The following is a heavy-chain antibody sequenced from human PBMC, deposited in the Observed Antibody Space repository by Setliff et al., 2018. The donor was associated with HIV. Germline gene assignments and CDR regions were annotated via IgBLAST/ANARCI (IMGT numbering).Heavy chain of an antibody. CDR3: ARAVVPTYYDVLAGYVYYMDV. V-gene: IGHV1-69*13. D-gene: IGHD3-9*01. J-gene: IGHJ6*03. CDR2: IIPIFGTT. Sequence: ASVKVSCKASGGRFSNYGISWVRQAPGQGLEWMGGIIPIFGTTNYAQMFQGRVTMTADESTSTAYMELSSLRSEDTAVYYCARAVVPTYYDVLAGYVYYMDVWGKGTTVTVSS. CDR1: GGRFSNYG.